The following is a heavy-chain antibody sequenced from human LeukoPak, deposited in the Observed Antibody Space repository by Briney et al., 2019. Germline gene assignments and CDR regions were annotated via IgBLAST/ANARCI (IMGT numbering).Heavy chain of an antibody. Sequence: GGSLRLSCVGSGFTISNYWMHWVRQAPGTGLMWVSRIHPDGRITTYADSVKGRFTISRDNAKNTLYLQMNSLRAEDTAVYYCAPQQAYSPYNRFDPWGQGTLVTVSS. D-gene: IGHD5-12*01. CDR3: APQQAYSPYNRFDP. CDR2: IHPDGRIT. J-gene: IGHJ5*02. CDR1: GFTISNYW. V-gene: IGHV3-74*03.